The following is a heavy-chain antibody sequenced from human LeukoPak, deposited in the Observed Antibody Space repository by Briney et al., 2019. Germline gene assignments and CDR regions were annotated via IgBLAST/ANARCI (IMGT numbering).Heavy chain of an antibody. V-gene: IGHV4-59*08. Sequence: SSETLSLTCTVSGGSISSYYWSWIRQPPGKGLEWIGYIYYSGSTNYNPSLKSRVTISVDTSKNQFSLKLSSVTAADTAVYYCARSYDSSGYFPDYWGQGTLVTVSS. CDR1: GGSISSYY. CDR2: IYYSGST. D-gene: IGHD3-22*01. J-gene: IGHJ4*02. CDR3: ARSYDSSGYFPDY.